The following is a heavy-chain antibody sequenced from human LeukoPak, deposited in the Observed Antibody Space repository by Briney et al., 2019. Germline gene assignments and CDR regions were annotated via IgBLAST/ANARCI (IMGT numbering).Heavy chain of an antibody. Sequence: SETLSLTCAVYGGSFSGYYWSWIRQPPGKGLEWIGEINHSGSTNYNPSLKSRVTISVDTSKNQFSLKLSSVTAADTAVYYCANNYYDFWSGYLRPFDAFDIWGQGTMVTVSS. V-gene: IGHV4-34*01. J-gene: IGHJ3*02. CDR3: ANNYYDFWSGYLRPFDAFDI. CDR2: INHSGST. D-gene: IGHD3-3*01. CDR1: GGSFSGYY.